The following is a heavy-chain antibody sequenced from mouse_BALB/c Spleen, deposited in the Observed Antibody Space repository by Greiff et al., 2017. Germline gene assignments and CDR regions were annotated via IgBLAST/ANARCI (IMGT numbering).Heavy chain of an antibody. CDR1: GYAFTNYL. D-gene: IGHD2-2*01. Sequence: QVQLQQSGAELVRPGTSVKVSCKASGYAFTNYLIEWVKQRPGQGLEWIGVINPGSGGTNYNEKFKGKATLTADKSSSTAYMQLSSLTSDDSAVYFYARGEDGYDEGVGYYAMDYWGQGTSVTVSS. CDR3: ARGEDGYDEGVGYYAMDY. V-gene: IGHV1-54*01. CDR2: INPGSGGT. J-gene: IGHJ4*01.